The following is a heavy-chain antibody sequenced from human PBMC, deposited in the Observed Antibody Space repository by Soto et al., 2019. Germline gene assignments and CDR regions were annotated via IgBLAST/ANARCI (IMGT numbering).Heavy chain of an antibody. CDR3: AKDPGYGGKDIARSYFQH. CDR2: ISGSGGST. J-gene: IGHJ1*01. Sequence: EVQLLESGGGLVQPGGSLRLSCAASGFTFSSYAMSWVRQAPGKGLEWVSAISGSGGSTYYADSVKGRFTISRDNSKNTLYLQMNSLRAEDTAVYYCAKDPGYGGKDIARSYFQHWGQGTLVTVSS. CDR1: GFTFSSYA. V-gene: IGHV3-23*01. D-gene: IGHD4-17*01.